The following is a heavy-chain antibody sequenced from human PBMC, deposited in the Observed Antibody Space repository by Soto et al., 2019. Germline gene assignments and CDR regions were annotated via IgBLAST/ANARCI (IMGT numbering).Heavy chain of an antibody. CDR2: INHSGST. D-gene: IGHD3-3*01. V-gene: IGHV4-34*01. Sequence: SETLSLPCAVYGGSFSGYYWSWIRQPPGKGLEWIGEINHSGSTNYNPSLKSRGTISVDTSKNQFSLKLSSVTAAAPAVFYCARGSGISICSGYRKPRHYFYGTDVWFQATTVTVSS. CDR1: GGSFSGYY. CDR3: ARGSGISICSGYRKPRHYFYGTDV. J-gene: IGHJ6*02.